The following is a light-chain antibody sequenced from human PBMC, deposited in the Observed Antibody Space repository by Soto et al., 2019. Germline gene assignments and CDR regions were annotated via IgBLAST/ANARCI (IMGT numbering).Light chain of an antibody. V-gene: IGKV1-17*03. CDR2: SAN. CDR1: QDIRNF. Sequence: DIQMTQSPSDMSASVGDRVTITCRASQDIRNFLVWFQQRPGKVPKRLMYSANRLESGVPSRFSGSGSGSEFTLTISSLQPEDFATYYCLQHKSYPRTFGQGTKVEIK. J-gene: IGKJ1*01. CDR3: LQHKSYPRT.